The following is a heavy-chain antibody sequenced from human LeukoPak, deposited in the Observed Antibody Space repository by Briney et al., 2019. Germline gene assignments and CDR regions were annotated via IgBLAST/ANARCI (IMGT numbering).Heavy chain of an antibody. V-gene: IGHV7-4-1*02. CDR1: GYTFTSYA. D-gene: IGHD3-10*01. Sequence: ASVKVSCKASGYTFTSYAMNWVRQAPGQGLEWMGWINTNTGNPTYAQDFTGRFVFSLDTSVSTAYLQISSLKAEDTAVYYCARDGGDTMVRGVIGDIWGQGTMVTVSS. CDR3: ARDGGDTMVRGVIGDI. J-gene: IGHJ3*02. CDR2: INTNTGNP.